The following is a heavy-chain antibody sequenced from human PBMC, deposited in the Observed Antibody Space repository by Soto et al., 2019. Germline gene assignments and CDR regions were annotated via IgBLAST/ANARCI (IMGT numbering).Heavy chain of an antibody. V-gene: IGHV3-30-3*01. CDR1: GFTFSSYS. J-gene: IGHJ4*02. Sequence: GGSLRLSCAASGFTFSSYSMHWVRQPPGKGLEWVAVVSSDGSNKYYADSVKGRFTISRGNSKNALYLQMNSLRAEDTAVYYCARDRYSSTSCPGYWGQGTLVTVSS. CDR2: VSSDGSNK. D-gene: IGHD2-2*01. CDR3: ARDRYSSTSCPGY.